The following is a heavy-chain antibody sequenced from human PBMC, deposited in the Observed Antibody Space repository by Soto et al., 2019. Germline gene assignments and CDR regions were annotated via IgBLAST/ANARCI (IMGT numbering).Heavy chain of an antibody. J-gene: IGHJ6*02. V-gene: IGHV1-69*01. Sequence: QVQLVQSGAEVKKPGSSVKVSCEASGGTFSSYPINWVRQAPGQGLEWMGGIIPFFGTSNYAQKFQGRVTITADDSTSTAYMELRSLRSEDTDVYYCARVGHITNYGMAVWCQGTTVTVSS. CDR1: GGTFSSYP. CDR3: ARVGHITNYGMAV. CDR2: IIPFFGTS. D-gene: IGHD1-26*01.